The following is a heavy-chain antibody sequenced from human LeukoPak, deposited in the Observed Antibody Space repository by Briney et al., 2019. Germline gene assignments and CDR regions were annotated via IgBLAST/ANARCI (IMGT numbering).Heavy chain of an antibody. J-gene: IGHJ4*02. Sequence: SETLSLTCPVSGGTISRYYWSWLRQPRGKGLAGVGYIYYSGCTNYNPSLKSRVTISVDTSKNQFSLKLSSVTAADTAVYYCARFGYDSSGYYRDYWGQGTLVTVSS. CDR3: ARFGYDSSGYYRDY. CDR2: IYYSGCT. V-gene: IGHV4-59*08. CDR1: GGTISRYY. D-gene: IGHD3-22*01.